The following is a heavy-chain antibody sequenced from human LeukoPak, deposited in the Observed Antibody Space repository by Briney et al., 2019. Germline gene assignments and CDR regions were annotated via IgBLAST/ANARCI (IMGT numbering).Heavy chain of an antibody. CDR2: FYYSGST. Sequence: SETLSLTCTVSGGSITSSPYSWGWIRQPPGKGLEWIGSFYYSGSTYYNPSLQSRVTIAIDTSKNQFSLKVSSVTASDTAVFYCARVRRSGTPPYYYYYYMDVWGKGATVTVSS. V-gene: IGHV4-39*07. CDR3: ARVRRSGTPPYYYYYYMDV. J-gene: IGHJ6*03. CDR1: GGSITSSPYS. D-gene: IGHD3-3*01.